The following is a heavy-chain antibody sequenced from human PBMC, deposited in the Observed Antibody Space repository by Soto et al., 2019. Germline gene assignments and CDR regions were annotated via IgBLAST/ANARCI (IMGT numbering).Heavy chain of an antibody. CDR1: GYSFTSYW. Sequence: GESLKISCKGSGYSFTSYWIGWVRQMPGKGLEWMGIIYPGDSDTRYSPSFQGQVTISADKSISTAYLQMNSLRAEDTAVYFCARGLPGAPYERAFDQWGQGTLVTVSS. CDR3: ARGLPGAPYERAFDQ. D-gene: IGHD3-22*01. J-gene: IGHJ4*02. CDR2: IYPGDSDT. V-gene: IGHV5-51*01.